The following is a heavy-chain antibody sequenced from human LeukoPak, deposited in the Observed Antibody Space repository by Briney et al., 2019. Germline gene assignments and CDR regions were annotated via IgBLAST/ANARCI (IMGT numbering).Heavy chain of an antibody. CDR3: ARVRFLEWLPATHDLDY. V-gene: IGHV1-18*01. J-gene: IGHJ4*02. CDR1: GYTFTSYG. CDR2: ISAYNGNT. D-gene: IGHD3-3*01. Sequence: ASVKVSCKASGYTFTSYGISWVRQAPGQGLEWMGWISAYNGNTNYAQKLQGRVTMTTDTSMSTAYMELRSLRSDDTAVYYCARVRFLEWLPATHDLDYWGQGTLVTVSS.